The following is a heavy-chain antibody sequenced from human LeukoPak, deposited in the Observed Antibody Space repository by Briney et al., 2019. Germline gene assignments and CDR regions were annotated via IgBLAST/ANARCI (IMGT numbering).Heavy chain of an antibody. CDR1: GFTFSSYE. CDR3: AKDLTYCSGGSCYGHWPQGVDY. Sequence: GGSLRLSCAASGFTFSSYEMNWVRQAPGKGLEWVAVISYDGSNKYYADSVKGRFTISRDNSKNTLYLQMNSLRAEDTAVYYCAKDLTYCSGGSCYGHWPQGVDYWGQGTLVTVSS. J-gene: IGHJ4*02. D-gene: IGHD2-15*01. CDR2: ISYDGSNK. V-gene: IGHV3-30*18.